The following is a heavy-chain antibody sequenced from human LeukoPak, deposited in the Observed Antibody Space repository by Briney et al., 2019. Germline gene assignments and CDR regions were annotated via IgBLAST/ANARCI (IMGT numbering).Heavy chain of an antibody. CDR2: IIPILGIA. Sequence: SVKVSCKASGGTFSSYAISWVRQAPGQGLEWMGRIIPILGIANYAQKFQGRVTITADKSTSTAYMELSSLRSEDTAVYYCARGPTSRYSSGWHDYWGQGTLVTVSS. J-gene: IGHJ4*02. V-gene: IGHV1-69*04. CDR1: GGTFSSYA. CDR3: ARGPTSRYSSGWHDY. D-gene: IGHD6-19*01.